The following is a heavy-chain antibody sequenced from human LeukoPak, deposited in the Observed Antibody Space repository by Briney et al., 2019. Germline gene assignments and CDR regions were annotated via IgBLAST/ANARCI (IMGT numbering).Heavy chain of an antibody. J-gene: IGHJ4*02. Sequence: ASVKVSCKTSGYTFTYMHWVRQAPGQGLEWMGWINPNSGDTDYAQKFQGRVTMTRDTSISTAYMELSRLRSDDTAVYYCAPVRGGDYFDYWGQGTLVTVSS. CDR2: INPNSGDT. D-gene: IGHD2-2*01. V-gene: IGHV1-2*02. CDR1: GYTFTY. CDR3: APVRGGDYFDY.